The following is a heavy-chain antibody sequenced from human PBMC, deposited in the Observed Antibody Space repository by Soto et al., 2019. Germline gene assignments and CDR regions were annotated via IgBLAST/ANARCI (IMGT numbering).Heavy chain of an antibody. D-gene: IGHD3-3*01. CDR3: ARDRGPYSGFWSGYFDGDYYYGMDV. V-gene: IGHV3-21*01. CDR2: ISNTTRYI. CDR1: GFNLSLYS. J-gene: IGHJ6*02. Sequence: PGGSLRLSCAASGFNLSLYSMNWVRQAPGKGLEWVSSISNTTRYIYYADSVKGRFTISRDNAKNSLYLQMNSLRAEDTALYYCARDRGPYSGFWSGYFDGDYYYGMDVWGQGTTVTVSS.